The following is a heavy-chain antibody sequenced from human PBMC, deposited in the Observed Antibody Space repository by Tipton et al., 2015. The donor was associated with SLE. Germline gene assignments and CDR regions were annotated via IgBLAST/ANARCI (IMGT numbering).Heavy chain of an antibody. D-gene: IGHD6-13*01. CDR2: ISSSGSTI. Sequence: SLRLSCAASGFTFSDYYMSWIRQAPGKGLEWVSYISSSGSTIHYADSVKGRFTISRDNAKNSLYLQMNSLRAEDTAVYYCARDVAAAGLRYFDLWGRGTLVTVSS. CDR1: GFTFSDYY. J-gene: IGHJ2*01. V-gene: IGHV3-11*01. CDR3: ARDVAAAGLRYFDL.